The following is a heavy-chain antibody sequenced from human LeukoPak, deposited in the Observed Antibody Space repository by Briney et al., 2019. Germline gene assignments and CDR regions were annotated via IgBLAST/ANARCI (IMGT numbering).Heavy chain of an antibody. CDR1: GGSISSYY. V-gene: IGHV4-59*01. CDR3: ARAPLIYDFWSGYTQNPPDAFDI. D-gene: IGHD3-3*01. Sequence: SETLSLTCTVSGGSISSYYWSWIRQPPGKGLEWIGYIYYSGGTNYNPSLKSRVTISVDTSKNQFSLKLSSVTAADTAVYYCARAPLIYDFWSGYTQNPPDAFDIWGQGTMVTVSS. CDR2: IYYSGGT. J-gene: IGHJ3*02.